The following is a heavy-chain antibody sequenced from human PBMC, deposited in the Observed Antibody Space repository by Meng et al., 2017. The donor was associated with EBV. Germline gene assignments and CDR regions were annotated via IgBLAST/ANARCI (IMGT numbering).Heavy chain of an antibody. Sequence: QVQPVESWAEVETPGASVKVSCKASGTTFTSYDINWVRQATGQGLEWMGWMNPNSGNTGYAQKFQGRVTMTRNTSISTAYMELSSLRSEDTAVYYCARGPYYYDSSGYYYGEFDPWGQGTLVTVSS. CDR1: GTTFTSYD. D-gene: IGHD3-22*01. J-gene: IGHJ5*02. V-gene: IGHV1-8*01. CDR2: MNPNSGNT. CDR3: ARGPYYYDSSGYYYGEFDP.